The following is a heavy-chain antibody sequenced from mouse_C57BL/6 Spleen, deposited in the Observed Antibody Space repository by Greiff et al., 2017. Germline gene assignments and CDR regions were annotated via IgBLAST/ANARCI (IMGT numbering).Heavy chain of an antibody. CDR2: IYPGSGNT. V-gene: IGHV1-76*01. D-gene: IGHD2-1*01. CDR3: ARILYGNYGVLYFDV. Sequence: VQLQQSGAELVRPGASVKLSCKASGYTFTDYYINWVKQRPGQGLEWIARIYPGSGNTYYNEKFKGKDTLTAEKSSSTAYMQLSSLTSEDSAVYFCARILYGNYGVLYFDVWGTGTTVTVSS. CDR1: GYTFTDYY. J-gene: IGHJ1*03.